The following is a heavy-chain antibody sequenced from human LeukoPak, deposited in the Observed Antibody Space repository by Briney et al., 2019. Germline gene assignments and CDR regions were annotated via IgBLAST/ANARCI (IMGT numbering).Heavy chain of an antibody. CDR3: ATQEYGSGSDFDY. J-gene: IGHJ4*02. Sequence: GASVKVSCTVSGYTLTELSMHWVRQAPGKGLEWMGGFDPEDGETIYAQKFQGRVTMTEDTSTDTAYMELSSLRSEDTAVYYCATQEYGSGSDFDYWGQGTLVTVSS. CDR2: FDPEDGET. CDR1: GYTLTELS. D-gene: IGHD3-10*01. V-gene: IGHV1-24*01.